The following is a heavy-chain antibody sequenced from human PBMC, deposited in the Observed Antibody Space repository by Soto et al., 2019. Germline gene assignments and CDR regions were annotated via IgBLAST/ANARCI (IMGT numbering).Heavy chain of an antibody. D-gene: IGHD2-2*01. V-gene: IGHV4-59*08. J-gene: IGHJ6*03. CDR2: IYYSGST. CDR3: ARRGMMEVPAAPTLDYYYYMDV. Sequence: SETLSLTCTVSGGSISSYYWSWSRQPPGKGIEWIGYIYYSGSTNYNPSLKSRVTISVDTSKNQFSLKLSSVTAADTAVYYCARRGMMEVPAAPTLDYYYYMDVWGKGTTVTVS. CDR1: GGSISSYY.